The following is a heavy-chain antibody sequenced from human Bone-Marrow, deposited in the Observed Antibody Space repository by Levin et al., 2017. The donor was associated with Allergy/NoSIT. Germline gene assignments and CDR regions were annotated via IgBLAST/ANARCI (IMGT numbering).Heavy chain of an antibody. CDR1: GFNFGSYW. V-gene: IGHV3-74*01. CDR3: ARGGCSATSCLAD. J-gene: IGHJ4*02. CDR2: INSDGRDT. D-gene: IGHD2-2*01. Sequence: PGGSLRLSCAASGFNFGSYWMHWVRQAPGKGLVWVSHINSDGRDTNYADSVKGRFTISRDNAKNTLYLQMNSLTGDDTSVYFCARGGCSATSCLADWGQGALVTVSS.